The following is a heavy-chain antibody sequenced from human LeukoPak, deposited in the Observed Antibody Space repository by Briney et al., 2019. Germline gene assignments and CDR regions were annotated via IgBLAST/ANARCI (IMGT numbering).Heavy chain of an antibody. J-gene: IGHJ1*01. D-gene: IGHD1-7*01. V-gene: IGHV7-4-1*02. CDR1: GDIFDIYA. Sequence: GASVKVSCKASGDIFDIYALIWVRQAPGQGLELMGWINTNTGNPTYAQGFTGRFVFSLDTSVSTAYLQIRSLKAEDTAVYYCARDYTLTLGTTTYFQHWGQGTLVTVSS. CDR2: INTNTGNP. CDR3: ARDYTLTLGTTTYFQH.